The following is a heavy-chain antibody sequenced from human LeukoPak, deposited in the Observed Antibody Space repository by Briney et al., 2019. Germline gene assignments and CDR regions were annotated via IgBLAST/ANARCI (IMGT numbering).Heavy chain of an antibody. CDR2: ISGSGDNM. CDR3: ARDGYSGSYYRLYYFFMDV. CDR1: KFTFNNYA. D-gene: IGHD1-26*01. Sequence: GGSLRLSCLASKFTFNNYAMTWVRQAPGKGLEWVSSISGSGDNMDYDDSVKGRFTISRDNSENTLYLQMNSLRGEDTAVYYCARDGYSGSYYRLYYFFMDVWGKGTTVTVSS. J-gene: IGHJ6*03. V-gene: IGHV3-23*01.